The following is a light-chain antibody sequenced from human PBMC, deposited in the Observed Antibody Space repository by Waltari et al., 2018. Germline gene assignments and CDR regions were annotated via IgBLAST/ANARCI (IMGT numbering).Light chain of an antibody. Sequence: EIVLTQSPGTLSLSPGERATLPCGPRQGLTRRYLAWYRQKPGQAPRLLIYGASSRAAGIPERFSGSGSGTDFTLTISRLEPEDFAVYYCQQYGSSVMYTFGQGTKLEIK. CDR2: GAS. J-gene: IGKJ2*01. CDR3: QQYGSSVMYT. CDR1: QGLTRRY. V-gene: IGKV3-20*01.